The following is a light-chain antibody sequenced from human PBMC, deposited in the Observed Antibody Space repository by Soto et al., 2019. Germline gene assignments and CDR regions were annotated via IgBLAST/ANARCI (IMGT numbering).Light chain of an antibody. CDR3: CSYTNSITLV. J-gene: IGLJ2*01. CDR1: SSDVGAYNY. V-gene: IGLV2-14*03. Sequence: QSALTQPASVSGSPGQSITISCTGTSSDVGAYNYVSWYQHHPVKVPKLLIYDVNMRPPGISNPFSGSKSGNTASLTIYGIQAEDEGYYYCCSYTNSITLVFGGGTKLTVL. CDR2: DVN.